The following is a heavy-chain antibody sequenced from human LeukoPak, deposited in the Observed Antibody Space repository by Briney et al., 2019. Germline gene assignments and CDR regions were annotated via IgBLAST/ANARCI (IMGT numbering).Heavy chain of an antibody. J-gene: IGHJ4*02. V-gene: IGHV4-34*01. Sequence: SETLSLTCAVYGGSFSGYYWSWIRQPPGKGLEWIGEINHSGSTNYNPSPTGRVTISVATSKNKFSLRVTSVTAADTAVYYCARGGGWSPYYFDYWGQGTLVTVSS. CDR3: ARGGGWSPYYFDY. CDR2: INHSGST. D-gene: IGHD6-19*01. CDR1: GGSFSGYY.